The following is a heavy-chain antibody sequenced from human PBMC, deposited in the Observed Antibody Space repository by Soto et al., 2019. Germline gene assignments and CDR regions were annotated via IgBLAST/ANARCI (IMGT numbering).Heavy chain of an antibody. V-gene: IGHV1-18*01. CDR2: ISAYNGNT. CDR1: GYTFTSYG. Sequence: ASVKVSFKASGYTFTSYGISWLRQAPGQGLEWMGWISAYNGNTNYAPKLQGRVTMTTETSTSTAYMELRSLRSDDTAVYYCARDLYYYDSSGYSHFDYWGQGTLVTVSS. D-gene: IGHD3-22*01. J-gene: IGHJ4*02. CDR3: ARDLYYYDSSGYSHFDY.